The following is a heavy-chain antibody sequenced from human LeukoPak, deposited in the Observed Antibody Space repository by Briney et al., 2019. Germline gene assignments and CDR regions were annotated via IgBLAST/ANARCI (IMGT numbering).Heavy chain of an antibody. V-gene: IGHV4-59*11. CDR3: ARLDTYGDYYYGMDV. CDR2: ISYIGST. CDR1: ADSFSSHY. J-gene: IGHJ6*02. Sequence: SETLSLTCAVSADSFSSHYWTWIRQPPGKGLEWIGYISYIGSTNYNPSLKSRATISIDTSKNQFSLKLSSVTSADTAVYYCARLDTYGDYYYGMDVWGQGTTVTVSS. D-gene: IGHD3-10*01.